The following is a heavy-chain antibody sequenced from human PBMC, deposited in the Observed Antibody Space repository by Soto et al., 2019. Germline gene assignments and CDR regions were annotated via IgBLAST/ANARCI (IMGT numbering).Heavy chain of an antibody. Sequence: ASVWVSCKASGYTFTGYYMHWVRQAPGQGLEWMGWINPNSGGTNYEQKFQGRVTMTRDTSIRTAYMELSRLRSDDTAVYYCARAPLGIAVAENYYYYGMDVWGQGTRVNDSS. J-gene: IGHJ6*02. CDR1: GYTFTGYY. CDR3: ARAPLGIAVAENYYYYGMDV. CDR2: INPNSGGT. D-gene: IGHD6-19*01. V-gene: IGHV1-2*02.